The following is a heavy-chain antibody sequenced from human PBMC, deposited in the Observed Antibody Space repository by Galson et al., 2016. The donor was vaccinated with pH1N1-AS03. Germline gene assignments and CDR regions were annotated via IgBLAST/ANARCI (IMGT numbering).Heavy chain of an antibody. J-gene: IGHJ3*02. D-gene: IGHD3-16*01. V-gene: IGHV2-5*02. CDR2: IYWDDAK. Sequence: PALVKPTQTLTLTCSLSGVSVPSSGLAVGWFRLPPGKALEWLALIYWDDAKRFSPSLRNRFTITKDTSRNQAVLTVTNVDPLDTATYFCALPNSWGNAFEIWGPGTMVTVAS. CDR3: ALPNSWGNAFEI. CDR1: GVSVPSSGLA.